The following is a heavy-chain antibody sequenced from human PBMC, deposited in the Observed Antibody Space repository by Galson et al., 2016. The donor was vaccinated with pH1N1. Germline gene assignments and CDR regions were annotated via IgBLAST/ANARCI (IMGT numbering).Heavy chain of an antibody. V-gene: IGHV5-51*01. CDR3: ARQNDYGDYRGDAFDI. D-gene: IGHD4-17*01. CDR1: GYRFTNSW. J-gene: IGHJ3*02. CDR2: IYLGGSLI. Sequence: QSGAEVKKPGESLKISCKGSGYRFTNSWIGWVRQMPGKGLEWMGVIYLGGSLIRYRPSFQGQVTISADKSINIVYLEWSSLKASDTATYYCARQNDYGDYRGDAFDIWGQGTMVTVS.